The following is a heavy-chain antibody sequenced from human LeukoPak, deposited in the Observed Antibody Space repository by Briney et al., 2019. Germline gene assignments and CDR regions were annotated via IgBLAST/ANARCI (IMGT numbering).Heavy chain of an antibody. J-gene: IGHJ4*02. CDR3: ARARITGTTLPVDY. CDR1: GFTFSSYS. Sequence: GGSLRLSCAASGFTFSSYSMNWVRQAPGKGLEWVSAISSSSSYIYYADSVKGRFTISRDNAKNSLYLQMNSLRAEDTAVYYCARARITGTTLPVDYWGQGTLVTVSS. CDR2: ISSSSSYI. D-gene: IGHD1-20*01. V-gene: IGHV3-21*01.